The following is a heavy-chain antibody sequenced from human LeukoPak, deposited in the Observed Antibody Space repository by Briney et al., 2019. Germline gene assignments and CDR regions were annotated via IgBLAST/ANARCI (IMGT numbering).Heavy chain of an antibody. V-gene: IGHV4-34*01. Sequence: PSETLSLTCAVYGGSFSGYYWSWIRQPPGKGLEWIGEINHSGSTNYNPSLKSRVTISVDTSKNQFSLKLSSVTAADTAVYYCARTRYSSGWYWLDYWGQGTLVTVSS. D-gene: IGHD6-19*01. CDR2: INHSGST. CDR1: GGSFSGYY. CDR3: ARTRYSSGWYWLDY. J-gene: IGHJ4*02.